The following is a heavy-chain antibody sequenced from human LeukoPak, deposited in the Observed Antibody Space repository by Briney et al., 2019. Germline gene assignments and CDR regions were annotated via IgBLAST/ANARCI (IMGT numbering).Heavy chain of an antibody. CDR3: ARGSGSYSFNLLGFDP. CDR1: GFTFSSYS. J-gene: IGHJ5*02. Sequence: GSLRLSCAASGFTFSSYSMNWVRQAPGKGLEWVSYISSSSSTIYYADSVKGRFTISRDNAKNSLYLQMNSLRAEDTAVYYCARGSGSYSFNLLGFDPWGQGTLVTVSS. D-gene: IGHD1-26*01. CDR2: ISSSSSTI. V-gene: IGHV3-48*01.